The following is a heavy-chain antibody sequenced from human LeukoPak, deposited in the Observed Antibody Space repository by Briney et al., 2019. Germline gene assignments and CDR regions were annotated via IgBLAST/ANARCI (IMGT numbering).Heavy chain of an antibody. J-gene: IGHJ4*02. Sequence: GGSLRLSCAASGFTFSNYWVHWVRQAPGKGLVWVSRINRDGSTTNYADSVKGRFTVSRDNAKNTLNLQMNSLRAEDTAVYYCARDRESGESSEIDFWGQGTLVTVSS. D-gene: IGHD3-10*01. CDR1: GFTFSNYW. CDR3: ARDRESGESSEIDF. CDR2: INRDGSTT. V-gene: IGHV3-74*01.